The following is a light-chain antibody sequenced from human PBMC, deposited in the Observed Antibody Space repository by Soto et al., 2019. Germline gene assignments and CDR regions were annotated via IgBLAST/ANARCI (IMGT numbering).Light chain of an antibody. Sequence: EMVMPQSPLSLPVTPGEPASISCRSSQSLLHSNGYIYLDWYLQKPGQSPQLLIYLGSNRASGVPDRFSGSGSGTDFTLKISRVEAEDVGVYYCMQALQTSITFGQGTRLEIK. J-gene: IGKJ5*01. CDR3: MQALQTSIT. CDR2: LGS. V-gene: IGKV2-28*01. CDR1: QSLLHSNGYIY.